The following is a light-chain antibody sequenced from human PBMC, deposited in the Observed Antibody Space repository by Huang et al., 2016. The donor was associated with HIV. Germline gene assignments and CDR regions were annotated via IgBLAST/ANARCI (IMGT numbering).Light chain of an antibody. J-gene: IGKJ2*01. Sequence: DIQMTQAPPSLSAAVGDRVIITCRASQIINKYLNWYQQMPGRAPKLLIFGASSLQGGVSSRFSGSGSGTDFTLTIRDLQPEDTATYHCQQSYNIPRTFGQGTLLEI. CDR1: QIINKY. CDR2: GAS. CDR3: QQSYNIPRT. V-gene: IGKV1-39*01.